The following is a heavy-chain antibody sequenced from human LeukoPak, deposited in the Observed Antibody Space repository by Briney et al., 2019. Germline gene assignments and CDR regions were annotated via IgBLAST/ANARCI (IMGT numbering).Heavy chain of an antibody. CDR2: IIPIFGTA. CDR1: GGTFSSYA. Sequence: SVKVSCKASGGTFSSYAISWVRQAPGQGLEWMGGIIPIFGTANYAQKFQGRVTITTDESTSTAYMELSSLRSEDTAVYYCARGLLRFNCYFDYWGQGTLVTVSS. D-gene: IGHD1-1*01. J-gene: IGHJ4*02. CDR3: ARGLLRFNCYFDY. V-gene: IGHV1-69*05.